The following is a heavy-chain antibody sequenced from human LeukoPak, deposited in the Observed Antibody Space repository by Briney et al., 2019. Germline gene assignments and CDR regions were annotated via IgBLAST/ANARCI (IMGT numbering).Heavy chain of an antibody. Sequence: GGSLRLSCAASGFTFSSYWMSWVRQAPGKGLEWVANIKQDGSEKYYVDSVKGRFTISRDNAKNSLYLQMNSLRAEDTAVYYRARNAVSYYDILTGYNWFDPWGQGTLVTVSS. CDR3: ARNAVSYYDILTGYNWFDP. D-gene: IGHD3-9*01. V-gene: IGHV3-7*01. J-gene: IGHJ5*02. CDR2: IKQDGSEK. CDR1: GFTFSSYW.